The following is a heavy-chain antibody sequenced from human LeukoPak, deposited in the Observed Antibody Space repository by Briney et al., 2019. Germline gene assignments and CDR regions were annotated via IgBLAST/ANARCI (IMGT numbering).Heavy chain of an antibody. CDR1: GYTFTSYD. J-gene: IGHJ4*02. V-gene: IGHV1-8*01. CDR3: ARVSPLRWRRTYYFDY. D-gene: IGHD4-23*01. CDR2: MNPNSGNT. Sequence: ASVKVSCKASGYTFTSYDINWVRQATGQGLEWMGWMNPNSGNTGYAQKFQGRVTMTRNTSISTAYMELSSLRSEDTAVYYCARVSPLRWRRTYYFDYWGQGTLVTVSS.